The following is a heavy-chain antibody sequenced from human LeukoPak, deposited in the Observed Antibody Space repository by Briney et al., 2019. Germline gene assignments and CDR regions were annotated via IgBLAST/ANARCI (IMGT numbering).Heavy chain of an antibody. CDR1: GFTVSIFG. D-gene: IGHD3-10*01. J-gene: IGHJ4*02. V-gene: IGHV3-30*18. CDR3: AKDRWESSGSGSSLDY. CDR2: ISHDGSIK. Sequence: GGSLRLSCAASGFTVSIFGLHWVRQAPGKGLEWVAFISHDGSIKYYADSVKGRLAISRDTSKNTLYLQMNSLRAEDTAVYYCAKDRWESSGSGSSLDYWGRGTLVTVSS.